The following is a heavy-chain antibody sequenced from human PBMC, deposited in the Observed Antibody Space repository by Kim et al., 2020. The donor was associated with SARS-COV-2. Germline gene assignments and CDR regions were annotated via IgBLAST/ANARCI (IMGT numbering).Heavy chain of an antibody. CDR2: ISSSSSTI. D-gene: IGHD2-15*01. CDR1: GFTFSSYS. V-gene: IGHV3-48*02. CDR3: ARDPPPTDWCSGGSCYFDY. J-gene: IGHJ4*02. Sequence: GGSLRLSCAASGFTFSSYSMNWVRQAPGKGLEWVSYISSSSSTIYYADSVKGRFTISRDNAKNSLYLQMNSLRDEDTAVYYCARDPPPTDWCSGGSCYFDYWGQGTLVTVSS.